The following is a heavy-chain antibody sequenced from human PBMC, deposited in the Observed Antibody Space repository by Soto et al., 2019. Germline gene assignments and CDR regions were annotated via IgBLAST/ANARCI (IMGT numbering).Heavy chain of an antibody. V-gene: IGHV1-46*01. D-gene: IGHD3-22*01. CDR1: GYTFTRSG. CDR3: TRAPLGIIVAPDF. J-gene: IGHJ4*02. Sequence: ASVKVSCKASGYTFTRSGISWVRQAPGQGLEWMGIINPSGGSTSYAQKFQGRVTMTRDTSTSTVYMELSSLRSEDTAVYYCTRAPLGIIVAPDFWGQGTLVTVSS. CDR2: INPSGGST.